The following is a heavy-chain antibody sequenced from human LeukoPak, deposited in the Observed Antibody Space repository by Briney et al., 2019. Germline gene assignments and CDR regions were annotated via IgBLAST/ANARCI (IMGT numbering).Heavy chain of an antibody. CDR1: GYTFTGHY. Sequence: ASVKVSCKASGYTFTGHYMHWVRQAPGQGLEWMGWINPNSGGTNYAQKFQGRVTMTRDTSISTAYMELSRLRSDDTAVYYCARRGDGYKPFDYWGQGTLVTVSS. CDR3: ARRGDGYKPFDY. CDR2: INPNSGGT. J-gene: IGHJ4*02. D-gene: IGHD5-24*01. V-gene: IGHV1-2*02.